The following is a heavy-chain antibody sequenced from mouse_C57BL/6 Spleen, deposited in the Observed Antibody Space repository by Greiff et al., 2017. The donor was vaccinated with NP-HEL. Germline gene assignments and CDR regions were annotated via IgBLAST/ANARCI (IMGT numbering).Heavy chain of an antibody. Sequence: QVQLQQPGAELVRPGSSLKLSCKASGYTFTSYWMHWVKQRPIQGLEWIGNIDPSDSETHYNQKFKDKATLTVDKSSSTAYMQLSSLTSEDSAVYYCARGGITTDAMDYWGQGTSVTVSS. CDR2: IDPSDSET. CDR1: GYTFTSYW. V-gene: IGHV1-52*01. D-gene: IGHD1-1*01. CDR3: ARGGITTDAMDY. J-gene: IGHJ4*01.